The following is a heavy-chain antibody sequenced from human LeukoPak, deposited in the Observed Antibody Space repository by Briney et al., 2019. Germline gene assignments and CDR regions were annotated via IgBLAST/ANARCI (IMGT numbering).Heavy chain of an antibody. CDR1: GYTFTSHF. D-gene: IGHD1-14*01. V-gene: IGHV1-46*01. CDR3: AKDGANLPRTHYLNY. CDR2: INPAYGAS. J-gene: IGHJ4*02. Sequence: GASVKVSCKASGYTFTSHFVHWVRQAPGQGLEWMGIINPAYGASSFAQNFQDRVTLTRDTSTTTIFMKLTDLRSDDTAVYYCAKDGANLPRTHYLNYWGQGTLVTVSS.